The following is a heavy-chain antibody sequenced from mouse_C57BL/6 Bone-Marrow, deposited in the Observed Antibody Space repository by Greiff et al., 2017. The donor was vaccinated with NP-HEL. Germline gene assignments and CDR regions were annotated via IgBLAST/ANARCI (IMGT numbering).Heavy chain of an antibody. D-gene: IGHD1-1*01. CDR2: IYPGDGDT. CDR3: ARYYGSSYYFDY. Sequence: QVQLQQSGAELVKPGASVKLSCKASGYAFSSYWMNWVKQRPGKGLEWIGQIYPGDGDTNYNGKFKGKATLTADKSSSTAYMQLSSLTSEDSAVYFCARYYGSSYYFDYWGQGTTLTVSS. CDR1: GYAFSSYW. J-gene: IGHJ2*01. V-gene: IGHV1-80*01.